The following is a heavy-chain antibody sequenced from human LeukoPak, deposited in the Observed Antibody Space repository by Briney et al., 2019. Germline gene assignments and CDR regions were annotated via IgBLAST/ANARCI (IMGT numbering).Heavy chain of an antibody. CDR3: AREPRAVAGGFDY. CDR1: GFTFSSYE. CDR2: ISSSGSTI. D-gene: IGHD6-19*01. J-gene: IGHJ4*02. Sequence: PGGSLRLSCAASGFTFSSYEMNWVRQAPGKGLEWASYISSSGSTIHYADSVKGRFTISRDNAKNSLYLQMNSLRAEDTDVYYCAREPRAVAGGFDYWGQGTLVTVSS. V-gene: IGHV3-48*03.